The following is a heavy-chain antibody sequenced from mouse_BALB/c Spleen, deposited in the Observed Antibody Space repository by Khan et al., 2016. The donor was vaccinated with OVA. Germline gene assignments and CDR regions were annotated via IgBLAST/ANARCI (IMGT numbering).Heavy chain of an antibody. D-gene: IGHD1-1*02. CDR2: IFPGDDST. J-gene: IGHJ1*01. CDR1: GYTFTSYD. CDR3: ARHYYGGNLYWYFDV. Sequence: VQLQQSGAELVKPGASVKLSCKASGYTFTSYDINWVRQRPEQGLEWIGWIFPGDDSTKYNEKFKGKATLTTDKSSSTAYMQLSRLTSEDSAVYCGARHYYGGNLYWYFDVWGAGTTVTVSS. V-gene: IGHV1-85*01.